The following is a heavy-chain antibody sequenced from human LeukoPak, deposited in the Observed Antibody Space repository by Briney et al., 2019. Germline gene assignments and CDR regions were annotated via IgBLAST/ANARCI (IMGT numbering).Heavy chain of an antibody. CDR2: IHPSGST. J-gene: IGHJ4*02. Sequence: SETLSLTCAVYGGSFSGYYCTWIRQAPGKGLEWIGEIHPSGSTNYNPSLMRRVRLSLDTSKNQFSLRLSSVTAADTAVYFCARGLDTYKSGVDWGQGTLVAVSS. CDR3: ARGLDTYKSGVD. D-gene: IGHD1-26*01. V-gene: IGHV4-34*01. CDR1: GGSFSGYY.